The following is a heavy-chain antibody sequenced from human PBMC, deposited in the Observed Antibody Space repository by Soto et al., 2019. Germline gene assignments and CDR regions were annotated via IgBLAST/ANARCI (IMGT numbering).Heavy chain of an antibody. J-gene: IGHJ4*02. CDR1: GFNFNNYG. CDR2: IWFNGINK. D-gene: IGHD2-2*01. Sequence: QVQLVESGGGVVQPGRSLRLSCAASGFNFNNYGMHWVRQAPGKGLEWVAFIWFNGINKYYAESVKGRFAISRDNSENSLILQMESMRVDDRGVYYFVRGGDFSTGFGKDYWGQGTLVTVSS. CDR3: VRGGDFSTGFGKDY. V-gene: IGHV3-33*01.